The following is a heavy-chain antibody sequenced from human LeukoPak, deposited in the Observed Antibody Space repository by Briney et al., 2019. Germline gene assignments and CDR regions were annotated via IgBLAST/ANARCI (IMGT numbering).Heavy chain of an antibody. Sequence: VGSLRLSCGASGYTFSDYTMNWVRQAPGKGPEWISYISSGGSVMHYADSVKGRFTISRDNVENSLYLQMNSLRVEDTAVYYCTRDLEYWGQGVLVTVSS. V-gene: IGHV3-48*01. CDR3: TRDLEY. CDR2: ISSGGSVM. CDR1: GYTFSDYT. J-gene: IGHJ4*02.